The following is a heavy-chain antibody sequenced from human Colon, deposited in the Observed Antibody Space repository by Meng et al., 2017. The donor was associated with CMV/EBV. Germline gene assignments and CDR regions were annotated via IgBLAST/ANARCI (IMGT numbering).Heavy chain of an antibody. J-gene: IGHJ4*02. Sequence: VQMVPCGDEVKEPGASVKVSCKTSGYTFNGYFMHWVRQAPGQGLEWMGWINPVTGDTSYAQKFQVRVTMTRDTSISTAYMELSSLRSDDTAVYYCATFGGDFDYWGQGTLVTVSS. CDR3: ATFGGDFDY. CDR2: INPVTGDT. CDR1: GYTFNGYF. D-gene: IGHD3-3*01. V-gene: IGHV1-2*02.